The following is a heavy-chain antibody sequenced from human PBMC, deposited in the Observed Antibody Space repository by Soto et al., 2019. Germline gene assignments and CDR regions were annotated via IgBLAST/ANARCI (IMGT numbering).Heavy chain of an antibody. Sequence: PSETLSLTCTVSGGSISSSSYYWGWIRQPPGKGLEWIGSIYYSGSTYYNPSLKSRVTISVDTSKNQFSLKLSSVTAADTAVYYCARQPRGTGVPAAYFDYWGQGTLVTVSS. CDR3: ARQPRGTGVPAAYFDY. CDR2: IYYSGST. V-gene: IGHV4-39*01. J-gene: IGHJ4*02. D-gene: IGHD2-2*01. CDR1: GGSISSSSYY.